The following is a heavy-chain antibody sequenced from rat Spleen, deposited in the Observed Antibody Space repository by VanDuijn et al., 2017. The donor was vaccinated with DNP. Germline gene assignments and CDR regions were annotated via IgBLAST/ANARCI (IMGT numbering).Heavy chain of an antibody. Sequence: EVQLVESGGGLVRPGRSLKLSCAASGFTFSNYGMAWVRQAPPRGLEWVASLHTDGVSTYYPDSVKGRFTIARDNAKNTQYLQMDSLRSEDTATYYCTKNYYYDGYPYFDYWGQGVMVTVSS. CDR2: LHTDGVST. CDR3: TKNYYYDGYPYFDY. V-gene: IGHV5S13*01. CDR1: GFTFSNYG. D-gene: IGHD1-12*03. J-gene: IGHJ2*01.